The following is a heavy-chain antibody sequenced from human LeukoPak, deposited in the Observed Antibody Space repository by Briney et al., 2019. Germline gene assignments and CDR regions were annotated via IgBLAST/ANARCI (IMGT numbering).Heavy chain of an antibody. V-gene: IGHV4-59*01. CDR3: ARGSFGSGSYYSDY. Sequence: SSETLSLTCTVSGGSLSSYYWSWIRQPPGKGLEWIGYIYYSGSTKYNPSLKSRVTISVDTSKNHFSLRLSSVTAADTAVYYCARGSFGSGSYYSDYWGQGTLVTVSS. J-gene: IGHJ4*02. D-gene: IGHD3-10*01. CDR1: GGSLSSYY. CDR2: IYYSGST.